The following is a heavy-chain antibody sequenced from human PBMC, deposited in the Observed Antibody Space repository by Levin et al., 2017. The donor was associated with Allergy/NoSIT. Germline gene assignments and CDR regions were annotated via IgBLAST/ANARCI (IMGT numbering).Heavy chain of an antibody. CDR2: ISYDGSNK. J-gene: IGHJ4*02. Sequence: GGSLRLSCAASGFTFSSYAMHWVRQAPGKGLEWVAVISYDGSNKYYADSVKGRFTISRDNSKNTLYLQMNSLRAEDTAVYYCARPGGWSPDYFDYWGQGTLVTVSS. D-gene: IGHD2-15*01. CDR3: ARPGGWSPDYFDY. V-gene: IGHV3-30-3*01. CDR1: GFTFSSYA.